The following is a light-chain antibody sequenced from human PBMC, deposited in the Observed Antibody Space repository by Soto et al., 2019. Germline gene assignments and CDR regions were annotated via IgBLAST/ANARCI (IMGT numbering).Light chain of an antibody. CDR1: QSVLYSSNNKNY. J-gene: IGKJ2*01. Sequence: DIVMTQSPDSLAVSLGERATINCKSSQSVLYSSNNKNYLAWYQQQPGQPPKLLIYWASTRESGVPDRFSGSGSRTDFTLTSSSLQAEDVAVYYCQQYYSTPYTFGQGTKLDIK. CDR2: WAS. CDR3: QQYYSTPYT. V-gene: IGKV4-1*01.